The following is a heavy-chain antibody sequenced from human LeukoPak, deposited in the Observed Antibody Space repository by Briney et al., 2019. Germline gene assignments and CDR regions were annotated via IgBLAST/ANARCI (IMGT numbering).Heavy chain of an antibody. CDR1: GFSFSSYA. CDR3: AKDADLSGPLSY. CDR2: ISSSGDNT. Sequence: GGSLRLSCAASGFSFSSYAMSWVRQAPGKGLEWVSIISSSGDNTYYADSVKGRFIISRDNSKNTLYLQMNSLRAEDTAVYYCAKDADLSGPLSYWGQGTLVTVSS. D-gene: IGHD2-15*01. J-gene: IGHJ4*02. V-gene: IGHV3-23*01.